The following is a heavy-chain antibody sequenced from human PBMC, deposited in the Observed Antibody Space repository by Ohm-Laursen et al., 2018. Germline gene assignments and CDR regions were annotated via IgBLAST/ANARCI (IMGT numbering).Heavy chain of an antibody. V-gene: IGHV3-9*01. Sequence: SLRLSCSASGFTFADYAMHWVRQAPGKGLEWVSGISWNTGSIGYVDSVEGRFTISRDNARNSLYLQMNSLRADDTAVYYCARVSNYPRKDFQHWGQGTLVTVSS. CDR1: GFTFADYA. J-gene: IGHJ1*01. D-gene: IGHD4/OR15-4a*01. CDR3: ARVSNYPRKDFQH. CDR2: ISWNTGSI.